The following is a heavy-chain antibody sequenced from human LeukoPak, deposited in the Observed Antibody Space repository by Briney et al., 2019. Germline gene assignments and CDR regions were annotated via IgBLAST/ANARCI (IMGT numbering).Heavy chain of an antibody. D-gene: IGHD2-2*01. V-gene: IGHV4-30-4*01. J-gene: IGHJ4*02. CDR3: ASTNLVVPAAIPFDH. Sequence: SQTLSLTCTVSGGSLSSGDYYWSWLRQPPGTGLEWIGYIYYSGSTYYNPSLKSRVTISVDTSKNQFSLKLSSVTAADTAVYYCASTNLVVPAAIPFDHWGQGTLVTVSS. CDR1: GGSLSSGDYY. CDR2: IYYSGST.